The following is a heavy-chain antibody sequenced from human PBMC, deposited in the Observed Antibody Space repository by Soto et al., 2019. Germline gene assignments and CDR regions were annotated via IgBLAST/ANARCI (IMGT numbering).Heavy chain of an antibody. CDR3: ARGPNSDC. CDR1: GFSVGGNY. Sequence: EERLVQSGGGLVQPGGSLRLSCAASGFSVGGNYMSWVRQALGKGLELVSLIYSGGNPFYADSMKGRFTLSRDNSNNMLYLQMDSLRAEDTAVYYCARGPNSDCWGQGTLVIVSS. CDR2: IYSGGNP. J-gene: IGHJ4*02. D-gene: IGHD2-21*01. V-gene: IGHV3-53*01.